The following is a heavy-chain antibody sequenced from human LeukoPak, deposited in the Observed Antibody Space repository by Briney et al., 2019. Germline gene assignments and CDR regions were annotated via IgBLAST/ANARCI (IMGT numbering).Heavy chain of an antibody. D-gene: IGHD2-2*01. CDR2: ISDSGGTT. CDR1: GFTFSSYA. CDR3: ATQYQLLWVSFDY. Sequence: GGSLRLSCAASGFTFSSYATSWVRQAPGKGLEWVSIISDSGGTTYYADSVKGRFTISRDNSKNTLYLQMNSLRVEDTAVYYCATQYQLLWVSFDYWGQGTLVTVSS. J-gene: IGHJ4*02. V-gene: IGHV3-23*01.